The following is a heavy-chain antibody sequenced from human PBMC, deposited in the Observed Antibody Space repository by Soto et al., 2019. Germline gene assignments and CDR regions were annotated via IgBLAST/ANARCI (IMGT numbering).Heavy chain of an antibody. CDR2: INPASGST. CDR1: GYTFTHYY. Sequence: QVQLVQSGAEVKKPGASVKLSCRTSGYTFTHYYIHWVRQAPGQGLEWLAIINPASGSTNYAQDFRGRVTLTMDTSTTTVYMELSGLRAEDTAIFYCARDVAAGDHWGQGTLVTVSS. D-gene: IGHD6-25*01. V-gene: IGHV1-46*01. CDR3: ARDVAAGDH. J-gene: IGHJ4*02.